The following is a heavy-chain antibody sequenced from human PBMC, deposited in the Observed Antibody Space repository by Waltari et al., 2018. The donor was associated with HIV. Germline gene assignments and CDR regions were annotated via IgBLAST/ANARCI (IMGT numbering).Heavy chain of an antibody. J-gene: IGHJ2*01. CDR1: GYSISSGYY. Sequence: QVQLQESGPGLVKPSETLSLTCTVSGYSISSGYYWGWIRQPPGKGLEWIGSMYHRGSTSYNPSLRSRVTMSVDTSKNQFSLKLSSVTAADTAVYYCARRSGEYWYFDLWGRGTLVTVSS. D-gene: IGHD7-27*01. CDR3: ARRSGEYWYFDL. CDR2: MYHRGST. V-gene: IGHV4-38-2*02.